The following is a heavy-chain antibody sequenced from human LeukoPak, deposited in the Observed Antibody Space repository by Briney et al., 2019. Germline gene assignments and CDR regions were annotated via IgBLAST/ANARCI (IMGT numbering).Heavy chain of an antibody. CDR2: ISSSGSTI. J-gene: IGHJ6*03. D-gene: IGHD3-22*01. CDR3: ARERGYYDSSGYSYYYYYMDV. CDR1: GFTFSDYY. V-gene: IGHV3-11*01. Sequence: GGSLRLSCAASGFTFSDYYMSWIRQAPGKGLEWVSYISSSGSTIYYADSVKGRFTISRDNAKNSLYLQMNSLRAEDTALYYCARERGYYDSSGYSYYYYYMDVWGKGTTVTVSS.